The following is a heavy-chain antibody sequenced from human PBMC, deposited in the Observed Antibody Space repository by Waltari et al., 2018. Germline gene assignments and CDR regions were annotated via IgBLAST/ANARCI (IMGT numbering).Heavy chain of an antibody. Sequence: EVQLVESGGGLVQPGGSLRLSCAASGFTFSDHYMDWVRQAPGKGLEWVGRTRNKANSYTTEYAASVKGRFTISRDDSKNSRYLQMNSLKTEDTAVYYCARREQQQRGHAFDIWGQGTMVTVSS. D-gene: IGHD6-13*01. CDR3: ARREQQQRGHAFDI. CDR2: TRNKANSYTT. CDR1: GFTFSDHY. J-gene: IGHJ3*02. V-gene: IGHV3-72*01.